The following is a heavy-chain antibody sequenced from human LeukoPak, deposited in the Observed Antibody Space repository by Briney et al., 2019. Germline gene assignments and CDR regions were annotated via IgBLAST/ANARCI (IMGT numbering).Heavy chain of an antibody. D-gene: IGHD5-12*01. Sequence: ASVKVSCKASGYTFTSYYMHWVRQAPGQGLEWMGIISPSGGSTSYAQKFQGRVTMTRDTSTSTVYMELSSLRSEDAAVYYCAREGGYGPGFDYWGQGTLVTVSS. V-gene: IGHV1-46*01. CDR2: ISPSGGST. CDR3: AREGGYGPGFDY. CDR1: GYTFTSYY. J-gene: IGHJ4*02.